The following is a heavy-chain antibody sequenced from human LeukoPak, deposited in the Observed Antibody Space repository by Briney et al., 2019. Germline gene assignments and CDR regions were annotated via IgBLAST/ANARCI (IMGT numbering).Heavy chain of an antibody. CDR1: GYSFTSYW. CDR2: FQPGDSHS. D-gene: IGHD1-26*01. J-gene: IGHJ3*02. V-gene: IGHV5-51*01. Sequence: GESLKISCKGSGYSFTSYWIDWVRRVPGKGLEWMGLFQPGDSHSIYSPSFQGQVTFSDDKSISTAYLQWGSLRASDTAMYYCARRLLTGGFDIWGQGTMVTVSS. CDR3: ARRLLTGGFDI.